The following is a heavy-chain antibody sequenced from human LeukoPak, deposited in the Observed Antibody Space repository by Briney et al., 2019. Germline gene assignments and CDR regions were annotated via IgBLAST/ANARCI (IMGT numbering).Heavy chain of an antibody. D-gene: IGHD4-23*01. J-gene: IGHJ6*03. CDR2: INPNSGGT. CDR1: GYTIIGYY. Sequence: ASVKVSCKASGYTIIGYYIHWVRPAPGQGLEWMGWINPNSGGTNYAQKFQGRVTMTRDTSISTVYMELSRLRSDDTAVYYCARGGYGGNVIRDYMDVWGKGTTVTVSS. V-gene: IGHV1-2*02. CDR3: ARGGYGGNVIRDYMDV.